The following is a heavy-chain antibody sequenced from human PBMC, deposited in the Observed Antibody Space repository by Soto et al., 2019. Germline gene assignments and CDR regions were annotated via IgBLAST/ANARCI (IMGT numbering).Heavy chain of an antibody. J-gene: IGHJ4*02. V-gene: IGHV4-59*01. CDR2: IYYSGST. CDR3: ARGRVPGY. Sequence: SETLSLTCTVSGGSISNYYWSWIRQPPGKGLEWIGYIYYSGSTNCNPSLKSRVTISVDTSKNQFSLQLSSVTAADTAVYYCARGRVPGYWGQGTLVTVSS. CDR1: GGSISNYY. D-gene: IGHD1-1*01.